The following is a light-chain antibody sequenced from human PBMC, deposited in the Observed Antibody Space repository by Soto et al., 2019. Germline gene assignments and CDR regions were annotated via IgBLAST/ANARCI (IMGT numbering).Light chain of an antibody. V-gene: IGLV1-40*01. CDR2: GNN. CDR1: SSNIGARYN. CDR3: QSYDSSLSGSV. Sequence: QSVLTQPPSVSGAPGQRVTISCTGSSSNIGARYNVHWYQQLPETAPKLLIYGNNNRPSGVPDRFSGSKSGTSASLAITGLQAEDEADYYCQSYDSSLSGSVFGGGTKLTVL. J-gene: IGLJ2*01.